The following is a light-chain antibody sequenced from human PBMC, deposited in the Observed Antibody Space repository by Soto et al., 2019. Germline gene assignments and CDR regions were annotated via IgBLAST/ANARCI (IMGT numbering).Light chain of an antibody. Sequence: SALTQPASVAGSPGQSITISCTGTSSDVGGYNYVSWYKQHPGKAPQLIIYDVSSRPSGVSNRFSGSKSGNTASLTISGLQAEDEADYYCGSYTSSGTLYVFGTGTKLTVL. CDR3: GSYTSSGTLYV. V-gene: IGLV2-14*03. CDR1: SSDVGGYNY. CDR2: DVS. J-gene: IGLJ1*01.